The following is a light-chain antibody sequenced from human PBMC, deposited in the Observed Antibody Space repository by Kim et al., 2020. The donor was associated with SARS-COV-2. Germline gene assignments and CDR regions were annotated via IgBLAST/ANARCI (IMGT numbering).Light chain of an antibody. CDR2: DAS. CDR1: QDIGND. V-gene: IGKV1-33*01. Sequence: GDRVTITCQASQDIGNDLGWFHAKTGRAPKPLIYDASNLETGVPSRFSGSGSGTDFTFTISSLQPEDIATYYCQQYDNFPLTFGGGTKVEIK. J-gene: IGKJ4*01. CDR3: QQYDNFPLT.